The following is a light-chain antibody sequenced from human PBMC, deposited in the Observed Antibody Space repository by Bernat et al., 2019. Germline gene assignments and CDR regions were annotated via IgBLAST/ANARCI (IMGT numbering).Light chain of an antibody. J-gene: IGKJ4*01. CDR1: QSISRSF. V-gene: IGKV3-20*01. CDR2: GAS. Sequence: EIVLTQSPGTLSLSPGERATRSCRASQSISRSFLAWYQKKPGQAPRLLIFGASSRATGIPDRFSGSGSGTDFTLTISRLEPEDFAVYYCQQYGSSPLTFGGGTKVEIK. CDR3: QQYGSSPLT.